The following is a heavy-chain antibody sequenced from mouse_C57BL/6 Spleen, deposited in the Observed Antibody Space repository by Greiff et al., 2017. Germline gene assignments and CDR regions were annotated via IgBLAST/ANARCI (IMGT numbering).Heavy chain of an antibody. D-gene: IGHD1-1*01. CDR1: GYTFTDYE. CDR3: HYYGSSYGY. CDR2: IEPETGGT. J-gene: IGHJ2*01. Sequence: VQLQQSGAELVRPGASVTLSCKASGYTFTDYEMHWVKQTPVHGLEWIGAIEPETGGTAYNQKFKGKAILTADKSSSTAYMELRSLTSEDSAVYYCHYYGSSYGYWGQGTTLTVSS. V-gene: IGHV1-15*01.